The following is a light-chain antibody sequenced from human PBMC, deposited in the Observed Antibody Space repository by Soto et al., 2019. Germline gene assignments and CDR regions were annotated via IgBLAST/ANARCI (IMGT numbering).Light chain of an antibody. CDR3: GTWDSSLSAWV. V-gene: IGLV1-51*02. J-gene: IGLJ7*01. CDR1: SSNIGNNY. Sequence: QSVLTQPPSVSAAPGQKVTISCSGSSSNIGNNYVSWYQQLPGTAPKLLIYENNKRPSGIPDRFSGSKSGTSATLGITGLQTGDEADYNCGTWDSSLSAWVFGGGTQLTVL. CDR2: ENN.